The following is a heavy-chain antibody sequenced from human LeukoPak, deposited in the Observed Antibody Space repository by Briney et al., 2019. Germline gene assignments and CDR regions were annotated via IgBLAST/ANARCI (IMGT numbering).Heavy chain of an antibody. J-gene: IGHJ3*02. CDR1: GFTVSSNY. Sequence: GGSLRLSCAASGFTVSSNYMSWVRQAPGKGLEWVSVIYSGGSPYYADSVKGRFTISRDNSKNTLYLQMNSLRAEDTAVYYCARDFSGSFDAFDIWGQGTMVTVSS. D-gene: IGHD1-26*01. CDR3: ARDFSGSFDAFDI. V-gene: IGHV3-53*01. CDR2: IYSGGSP.